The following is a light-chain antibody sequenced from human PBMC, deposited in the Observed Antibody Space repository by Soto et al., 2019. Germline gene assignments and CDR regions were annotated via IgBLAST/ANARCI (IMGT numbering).Light chain of an antibody. CDR3: QQFNVYPLT. Sequence: DIQLTQSPSFLSASVGDRVTITCRASQGIRDFLAWYQQKPGQPPKLLIYAASTLQPGVPTRFSGIASGTEFTLIISNLQPADFETYYCQQFNVYPLTFGGGTKVEIK. CDR1: QGIRDF. V-gene: IGKV1-9*01. J-gene: IGKJ4*01. CDR2: AAS.